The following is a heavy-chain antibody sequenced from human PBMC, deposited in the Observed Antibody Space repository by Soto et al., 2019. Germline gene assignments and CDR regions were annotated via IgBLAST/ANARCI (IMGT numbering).Heavy chain of an antibody. J-gene: IGHJ6*02. CDR3: ARSIAVAGDYYYYGMDV. CDR2: IYPGDSDT. Sequence: EVQLVQSGAEVKKPGESLKISCKGSGYSFTSYWIGWVRQMPGKGLEWMGIIYPGDSDTRYSPSFQGQVTISADKSISTAYLQWSSLKASDTAMYYCARSIAVAGDYYYYGMDVWGQGTTVTVSS. CDR1: GYSFTSYW. V-gene: IGHV5-51*03. D-gene: IGHD6-19*01.